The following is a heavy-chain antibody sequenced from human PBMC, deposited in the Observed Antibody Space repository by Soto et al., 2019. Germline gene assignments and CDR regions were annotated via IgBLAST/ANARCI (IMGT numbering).Heavy chain of an antibody. V-gene: IGHV1-2*02. D-gene: IGHD6-25*01. Sequence: ASVKVSWKAPGYTVTGNSMHWVRQAARKGLEWMGWINPNSGGTNYAQKFKGRVTMTRDTSISTAYMELSRLRSDDTAVYYCARGGIAARYYYYYYGMDVWGQGTTVTVSS. J-gene: IGHJ6*02. CDR1: GYTVTGNS. CDR2: INPNSGGT. CDR3: ARGGIAARYYYYYYGMDV.